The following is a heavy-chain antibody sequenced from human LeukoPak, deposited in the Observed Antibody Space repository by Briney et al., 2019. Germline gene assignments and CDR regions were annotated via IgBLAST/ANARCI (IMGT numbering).Heavy chain of an antibody. CDR1: GFTFDDYA. CDR2: ISWNSGSI. D-gene: IGHD3-22*01. CDR3: AKAESAYYYDSSGYYEN. J-gene: IGHJ4*02. Sequence: GGSLRLSCAASGFTFDDYAMHWVRQAPGKGLEWVSGISWNSGSIGYADSVKGRFTISRDNAKNSLYLQMNSLRAEDMALYYCAKAESAYYYDSSGYYENWGQGALVTVSS. V-gene: IGHV3-9*03.